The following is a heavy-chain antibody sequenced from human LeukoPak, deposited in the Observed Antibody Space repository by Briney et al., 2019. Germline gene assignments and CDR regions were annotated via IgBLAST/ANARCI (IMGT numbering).Heavy chain of an antibody. V-gene: IGHV1-46*01. D-gene: IGHD6-13*01. CDR2: INPSGGST. Sequence: AASVKVSCKASGYTFTSYYMHWVRQAPGQGLEWMGIINPSGGSTSYAQKFQGRVTMTRDTSTSTVYMELSSLRSEDTAVYYCAARIAAAGHAEYFQHWGQGTLVTVSS. J-gene: IGHJ1*01. CDR1: GYTFTSYY. CDR3: AARIAAAGHAEYFQH.